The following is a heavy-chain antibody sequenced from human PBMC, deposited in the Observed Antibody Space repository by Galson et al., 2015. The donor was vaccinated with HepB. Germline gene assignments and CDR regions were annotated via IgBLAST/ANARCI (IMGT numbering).Heavy chain of an antibody. D-gene: IGHD4-17*01. J-gene: IGHJ4*02. Sequence: SLRLSCAASGFTFSSYAMAWVRQAPGRGLEWVSTISRDSGEIHFADSVKGRFAISRDNSKNTLFLQMNSPRPEDTAIYFCARQAYAPFFESWGQGTLVTVSS. CDR2: ISRDSGEI. CDR1: GFTFSSYA. CDR3: ARQAYAPFFES. V-gene: IGHV3-23*01.